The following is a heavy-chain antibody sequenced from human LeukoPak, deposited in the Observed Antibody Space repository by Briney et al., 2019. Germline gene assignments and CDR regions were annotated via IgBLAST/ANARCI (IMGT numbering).Heavy chain of an antibody. V-gene: IGHV4-59*01. CDR3: ARDVWGHVDAFDI. J-gene: IGHJ3*02. D-gene: IGHD3-16*01. CDR2: IYYSGST. Sequence: SETLSLTCTVPGGSITSSYWSWIRQPPGKGLEWIGYIYYSGSTSYSPSLKSRVTISVDTSKNQFSLRLRSVTAADTAVYYCARDVWGHVDAFDIWGQGTMVTVSS. CDR1: GGSITSSY.